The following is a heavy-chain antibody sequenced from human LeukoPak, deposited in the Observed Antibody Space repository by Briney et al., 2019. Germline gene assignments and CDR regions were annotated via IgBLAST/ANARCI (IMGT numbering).Heavy chain of an antibody. CDR3: AKDRRSSFYYGSGTLFDY. CDR1: GVTLSTYA. V-gene: IGHV3-23*01. CDR2: ISGHGGST. D-gene: IGHD3-10*01. J-gene: IGHJ4*02. Sequence: GGSLRLSCAASGVTLSTYAMSWARQAPGKGLEWVSAISGHGGSTYYADSVKGRFTISRDNSKSTLYLQMNSLRAEDTAVYYCAKDRRSSFYYGSGTLFDYWGQGTLVTVSS.